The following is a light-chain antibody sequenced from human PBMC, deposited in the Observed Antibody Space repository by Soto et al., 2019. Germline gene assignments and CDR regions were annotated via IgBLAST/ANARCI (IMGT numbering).Light chain of an antibody. CDR1: QTISSW. CDR3: QQYHSYWK. Sequence: DIQMTQSPSTLSGSVGDRVTITCRASQTISSWLAWYQQKPGKAPKLPIYDASSLESGVPQRFSGSGSGTELRLTIRSLPTDDFSTYYCQQYHSYWKFGQGTKV. CDR2: DAS. V-gene: IGKV1-5*01. J-gene: IGKJ1*01.